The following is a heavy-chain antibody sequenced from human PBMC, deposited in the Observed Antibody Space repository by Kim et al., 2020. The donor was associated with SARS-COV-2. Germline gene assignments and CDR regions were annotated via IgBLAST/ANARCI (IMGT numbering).Heavy chain of an antibody. CDR2: VSSDAGIT. Sequence: GGSLRLSCAASGFTFSSDAMTWVRQAPGKGLEWVASVSSDAGITHYADSVKGRFTISRDNSKNMVYLQMNSLRAEDTALYYCAKALRTLSMALDCWGQGT. CDR3: AKALRTLSMALDC. D-gene: IGHD3-10*01. CDR1: GFTFSSDA. V-gene: IGHV3-23*01. J-gene: IGHJ4*02.